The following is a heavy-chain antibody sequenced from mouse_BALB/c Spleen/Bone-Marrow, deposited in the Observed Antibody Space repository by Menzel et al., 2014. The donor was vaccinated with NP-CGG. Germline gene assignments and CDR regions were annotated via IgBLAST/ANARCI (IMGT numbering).Heavy chain of an antibody. CDR2: IDPASDYS. J-gene: IGHJ2*01. Sequence: VQLQQSGAEPVMPGASVKLSCTVSGFNIKDTYMHWVKQRPQQGLDWIGRIDPASDYSQYDPKFQGKATITADTSSNTAYLQLSSLTSEDTAVYFCASLTGTFDYWGQGTTLTVSS. CDR1: GFNIKDTY. V-gene: IGHV14-3*02. D-gene: IGHD4-1*01. CDR3: ASLTGTFDY.